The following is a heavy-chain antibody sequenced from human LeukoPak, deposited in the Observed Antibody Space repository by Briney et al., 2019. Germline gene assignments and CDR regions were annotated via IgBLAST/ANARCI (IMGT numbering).Heavy chain of an antibody. V-gene: IGHV3-11*01. D-gene: IGHD6-19*01. CDR2: ISSTGSTT. J-gene: IGHJ4*02. CDR3: ARVGQSSGY. Sequence: GGSLRLSCAASGLSFSDYYMSWSRQAPGKGLGWVSYISSTGSTTYYADAVKGRFTISRDNAQKLLYLEMNSLRGEDSAVYYCARVGQSSGYWGQGTLVTVSS. CDR1: GLSFSDYY.